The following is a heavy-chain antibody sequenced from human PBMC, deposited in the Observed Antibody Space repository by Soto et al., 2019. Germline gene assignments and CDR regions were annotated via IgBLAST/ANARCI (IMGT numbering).Heavy chain of an antibody. Sequence: EVQLLESGGGLVQPGGSLRLSCAASGFTFSSYAMSWVRQAPGKRLEWVSTISGSGGNAYYAASVKGRFSISRDNSKNTLRLQMNSLIADGTAVYYCAKDVASGSYPPYYYFGMDVWGQGTTVTVSS. V-gene: IGHV3-23*01. J-gene: IGHJ6*02. CDR1: GFTFSSYA. D-gene: IGHD1-26*01. CDR3: AKDVASGSYPPYYYFGMDV. CDR2: ISGSGGNA.